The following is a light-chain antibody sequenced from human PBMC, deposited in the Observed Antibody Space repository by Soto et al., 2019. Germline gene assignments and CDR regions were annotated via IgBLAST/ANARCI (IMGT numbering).Light chain of an antibody. CDR3: QQYGSSPRT. V-gene: IGKV3-20*01. J-gene: IGKJ1*01. Sequence: EIALTQSPGTLSLSAGDRDTISCRAGQSVSTRQLAWYQQKPGRAPRLLIFGASSRATGIPDRFRGSGSGTDFTLTSSSLQPEDFAVYYCQQYGSSPRTFGQGTKVDIK. CDR2: GAS. CDR1: QSVSTRQ.